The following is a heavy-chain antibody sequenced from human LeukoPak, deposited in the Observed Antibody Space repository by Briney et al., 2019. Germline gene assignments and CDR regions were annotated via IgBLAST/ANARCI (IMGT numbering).Heavy chain of an antibody. Sequence: GGSLRLSCAASGFTFSSFGMHWVRQAPGKGLEWVAVIWYDASNKYYADSVKGRFTISRDNAKNSLYLQMNSLRAEDTAVYYCASMNYYDSSGYPAYWGQGTLVTVSS. J-gene: IGHJ4*02. CDR1: GFTFSSFG. V-gene: IGHV3-33*03. D-gene: IGHD3-22*01. CDR2: IWYDASNK. CDR3: ASMNYYDSSGYPAY.